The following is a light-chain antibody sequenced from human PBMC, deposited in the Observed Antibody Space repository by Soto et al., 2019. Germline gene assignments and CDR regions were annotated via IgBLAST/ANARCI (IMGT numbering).Light chain of an antibody. V-gene: IGKV1-8*01. J-gene: IGKJ1*01. CDR3: QKYYSYHTWT. Sequence: AIRMLQSRSSFSASTGDRFPITCRASQGISSYLAWYQQKPGKAPKLLIYAASTLQSGVPSRFSGSGSGTDFTLTIRCLQSEDLATYYCQKYYSYHTWTVGKGNKVAIK. CDR2: AAS. CDR1: QGISSY.